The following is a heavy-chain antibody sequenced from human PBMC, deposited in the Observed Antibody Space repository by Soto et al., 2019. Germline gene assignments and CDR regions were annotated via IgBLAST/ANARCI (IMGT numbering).Heavy chain of an antibody. D-gene: IGHD1-26*01. CDR2: IKSKTDGGTT. Sequence: GGSLRLSCAASGFTFSNAWMNWVRQAPGKGLEWVGRIKSKTDGGTTDYAAPVKGRFTISRDDSKNTLYLQMNSLKTEDTAVYYCTTGHRARYSGTWGWGQGTLVTVSS. J-gene: IGHJ4*02. V-gene: IGHV3-15*07. CDR1: GFTFSNAW. CDR3: TTGHRARYSGTWG.